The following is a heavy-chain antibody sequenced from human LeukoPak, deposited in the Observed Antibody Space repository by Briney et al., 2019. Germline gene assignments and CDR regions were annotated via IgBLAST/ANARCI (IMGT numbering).Heavy chain of an antibody. D-gene: IGHD2-2*01. Sequence: PSEPLSLTCTVSGGSISSHYWSWIRQPPGKRLEWIGYIYYSGSTNYNPSLKSRVTISVDTSKNQFSLQLSSVTAADTAVYYCARDCSSTSCYGLDPWGQGSLVTVSS. CDR3: ARDCSSTSCYGLDP. CDR1: GGSISSHY. V-gene: IGHV4-59*11. J-gene: IGHJ5*02. CDR2: IYYSGST.